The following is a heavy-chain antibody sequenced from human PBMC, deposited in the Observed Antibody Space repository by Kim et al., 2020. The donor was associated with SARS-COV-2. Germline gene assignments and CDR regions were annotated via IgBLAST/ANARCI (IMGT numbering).Heavy chain of an antibody. CDR1: GASIRTRSHY. CDR2: VYYGGDT. CDR3: ARRLYYDPYYFDY. V-gene: IGHV4-39*01. D-gene: IGHD3-3*01. J-gene: IGHJ4*02. Sequence: SETLSLTCSVSGASIRTRSHYWDWIRQPPGKGLEWIGTVYYGGDTYYKRSLKSRVTISVDTSKNQFSLRMISVTAADTAVYFCARRLYYDPYYFDYWGQGTLVSVSS.